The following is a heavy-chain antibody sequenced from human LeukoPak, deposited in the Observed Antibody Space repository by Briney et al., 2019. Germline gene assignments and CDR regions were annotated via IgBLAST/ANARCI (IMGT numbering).Heavy chain of an antibody. D-gene: IGHD2-15*01. CDR1: GFTFSSYE. CDR2: MSFSGSST. V-gene: IGHV3-48*03. J-gene: IGHJ4*02. Sequence: PGGSLRLSCVASGFTFSSYEMNWVRQAPGRGLEWVSYMSFSGSSTYYADSVKGRFTISRDNAKNSLYLQMNSLRAEDTAVYYCAKDPKKAVVVVAATGFDYWGQGTLVTVSS. CDR3: AKDPKKAVVVVAATGFDY.